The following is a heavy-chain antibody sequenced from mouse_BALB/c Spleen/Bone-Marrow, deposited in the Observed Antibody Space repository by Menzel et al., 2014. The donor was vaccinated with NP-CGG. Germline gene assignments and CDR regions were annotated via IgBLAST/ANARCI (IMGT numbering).Heavy chain of an antibody. CDR2: ISGGGSYT. J-gene: IGHJ4*01. CDR3: ARQNGNYGYYYAMDY. Sequence: EVKVVESGGGLVKPGGSLKLSCAASGFTFSSYGMSWVRQTPEKWLEWVATISGGGSYTYYPDSVKGRFTISRDNAKNNLYLQMSSLRSEDTALYYCARQNGNYGYYYAMDYWGQGTSVTVSS. V-gene: IGHV5-9-2*01. D-gene: IGHD2-1*01. CDR1: GFTFSSYG.